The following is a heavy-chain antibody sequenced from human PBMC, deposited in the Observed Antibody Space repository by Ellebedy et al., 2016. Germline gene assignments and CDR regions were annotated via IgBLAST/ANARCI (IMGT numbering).Heavy chain of an antibody. CDR2: ISSDGSSQ. CDR1: EFTFSSYA. J-gene: IGHJ6*02. D-gene: IGHD1-14*01. CDR3: TPEATDYYFYGMDV. V-gene: IGHV3-30*03. Sequence: GGSLRLXXAASEFTFSSYAMHWVRQAPGRGLEWVALISSDGSSQYYEESVKGRFTISRDNSKKMLNLQMNSLRPEDTGVYYCTPEATDYYFYGMDVWGQGTTVTVSS.